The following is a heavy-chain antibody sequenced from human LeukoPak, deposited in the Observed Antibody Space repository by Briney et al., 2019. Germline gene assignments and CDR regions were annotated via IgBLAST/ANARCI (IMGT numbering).Heavy chain of an antibody. Sequence: GGSLRLSCAASGFTFSSYAMSWVRQAPVKGLEWVSAISGSGGSTYYADSVKGRFTISRDNSKNTLYLQMNSLRAEDTAVYYCAKGYYYDSSGYYYPYYFDYWGQGTLVTVSS. V-gene: IGHV3-23*01. D-gene: IGHD3-22*01. J-gene: IGHJ4*02. CDR1: GFTFSSYA. CDR2: ISGSGGST. CDR3: AKGYYYDSSGYYYPYYFDY.